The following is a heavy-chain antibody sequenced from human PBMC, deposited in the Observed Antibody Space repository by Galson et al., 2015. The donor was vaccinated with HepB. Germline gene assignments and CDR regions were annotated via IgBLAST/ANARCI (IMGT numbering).Heavy chain of an antibody. V-gene: IGHV3-23*01. CDR2: INGDGDDA. CDR3: AKAYSNVWGTFDY. Sequence: SLRLSCAASGLTFSSHAMSWVRQAPGKGLEWVSAINGDGDDAHYADSVKGRFIISRDNSKNILFLQMSSLGAEDTAVYFCAKAYSNVWGTFDYWGQGILVTVSS. CDR1: GLTFSSHA. J-gene: IGHJ4*02. D-gene: IGHD2/OR15-2a*01.